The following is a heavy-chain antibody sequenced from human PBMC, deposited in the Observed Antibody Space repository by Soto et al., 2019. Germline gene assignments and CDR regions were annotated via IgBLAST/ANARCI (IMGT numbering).Heavy chain of an antibody. CDR3: THRLVGSGQGY. CDR2: IHWNDDN. J-gene: IGHJ4*02. Sequence: QITLEETGPTLVKPTQTLTLTCTVSGFSLTTGRVGVGWIRQPPGKALEWLAVIHWNDDNHYSPSLKSMLTITKDTSKNQVVLTLTNMDPVDTATYYCTHRLVGSGQGYWGQGTLVTVSS. D-gene: IGHD2-15*01. CDR1: GFSLTTGRVG. V-gene: IGHV2-5*01.